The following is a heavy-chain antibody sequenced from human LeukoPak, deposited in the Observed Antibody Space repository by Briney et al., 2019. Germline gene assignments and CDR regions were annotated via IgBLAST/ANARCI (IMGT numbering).Heavy chain of an antibody. CDR1: GGSIISYY. Sequence: SETLSLTCTVAGGSIISYYWSWIRQPPAKRLQWFGYIYYSGSTNYNPSLKSRVTISVDTSKNQFSLKLSSVTAADTAVYYCARDRYYYDSSGLNWFDPWGQGTLVTVSS. D-gene: IGHD3-22*01. CDR2: IYYSGST. CDR3: ARDRYYYDSSGLNWFDP. J-gene: IGHJ5*02. V-gene: IGHV4-59*12.